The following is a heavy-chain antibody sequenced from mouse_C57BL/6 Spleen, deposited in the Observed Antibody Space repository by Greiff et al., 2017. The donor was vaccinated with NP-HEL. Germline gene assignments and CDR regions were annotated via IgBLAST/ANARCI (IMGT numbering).Heavy chain of an antibody. CDR3: ARRKIYYDYDEWYFDV. V-gene: IGHV1-42*01. CDR1: GYSFTGYY. Sequence: DVQLQESGPELVKPGASVKISCKASGYSFTGYYMNWVKQSPEKSLEWIGEINPSTGGTTYNQKFKAKATLTVDKSSSTAYMQLKSLTSEDSAVYYCARRKIYYDYDEWYFDVWGTGTTVTVSS. CDR2: INPSTGGT. J-gene: IGHJ1*03. D-gene: IGHD2-4*01.